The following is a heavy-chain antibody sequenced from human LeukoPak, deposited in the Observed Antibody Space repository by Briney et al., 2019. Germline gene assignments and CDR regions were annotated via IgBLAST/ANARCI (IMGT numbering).Heavy chain of an antibody. V-gene: IGHV1-8*01. J-gene: IGHJ4*02. CDR2: MNPNSGNT. CDR3: ARGWDDFWSGYPKDY. D-gene: IGHD3-3*01. Sequence: ASLKISCKASGYTFTSYDINWVRHATRDRLEWMGWMNPNSGNTGYAQKFQGRVTMTRNTSISTAYMELSSLRSEDTAAYYCARGWDDFWSGYPKDYWGQGTLVTVSS. CDR1: GYTFTSYD.